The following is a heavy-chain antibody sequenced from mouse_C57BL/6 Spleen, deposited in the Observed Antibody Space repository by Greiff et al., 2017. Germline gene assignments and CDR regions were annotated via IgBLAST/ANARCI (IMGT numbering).Heavy chain of an antibody. J-gene: IGHJ1*03. D-gene: IGHD1-1*01. CDR2: IDPNSGGT. CDR3: ALITTVVSPDWYFDV. CDR1: GYTFTSYW. V-gene: IGHV1-72*01. Sequence: QVQLQQSGAELVKPGASVKLSCKASGYTFTSYWMHWVKQRPGRGLEWIGRIDPNSGGTKYNEKFKSKATLTVDKPSSTAYMQLSSLTSEDSAVYYCALITTVVSPDWYFDVWGTGTTVTVSS.